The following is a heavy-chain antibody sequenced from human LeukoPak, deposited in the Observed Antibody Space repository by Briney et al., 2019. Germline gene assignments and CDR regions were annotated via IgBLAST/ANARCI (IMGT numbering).Heavy chain of an antibody. CDR2: INPTGTGT. Sequence: ASLKVSCKASGYIFGDYYIHWVRQAPGQGLEWIGLINPTGTGTLYAQKFQGRVTMTRDMSTSTDYMELSSLRSEDTAVYYCARDNSVGDIAWWFDPWGQGTLVTVSS. CDR1: GYIFGDYY. CDR3: ARDNSVGDIAWWFDP. V-gene: IGHV1-46*01. D-gene: IGHD3-10*01. J-gene: IGHJ5*02.